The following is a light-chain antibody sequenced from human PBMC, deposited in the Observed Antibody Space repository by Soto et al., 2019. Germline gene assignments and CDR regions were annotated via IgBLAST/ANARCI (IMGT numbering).Light chain of an antibody. CDR1: HDIGNS. Sequence: DIQMTHSPASLSASVGHRVTINCRAGHDIGNSLAWYQQKPGQVPKLVIFAASTLQSGVPSRFSGSGSGTEFTLTIVGLQPEDVAPYNGQKYNGGTPLFTFDAGNNVVI. J-gene: IGKJ3*01. CDR3: QKYNGGTPLFT. V-gene: IGKV1-27*01. CDR2: AAS.